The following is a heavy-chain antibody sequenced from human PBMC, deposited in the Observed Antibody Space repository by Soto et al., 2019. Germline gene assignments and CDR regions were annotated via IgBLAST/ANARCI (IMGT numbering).Heavy chain of an antibody. CDR3: AKNLGRGVWPSLDYFDN. V-gene: IGHV3-30*18. CDR2: ISDDGINE. D-gene: IGHD3-3*02. J-gene: IGHJ4*02. Sequence: GGSLRLSCTASGFTFSNYVMHWVRQAPGKGPEWVAVISDDGINEDYVDSVRGRFTISRDNSRNTLSLQMNSLRPEDTALYYCAKNLGRGVWPSLDYFDNWGQGPLVTVSS. CDR1: GFTFSNYV.